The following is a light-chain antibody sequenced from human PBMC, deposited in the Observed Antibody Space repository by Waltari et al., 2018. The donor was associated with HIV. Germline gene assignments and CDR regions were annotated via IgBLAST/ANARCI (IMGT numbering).Light chain of an antibody. CDR2: RIM. CDR3: AAWDDSLSGHVV. J-gene: IGLJ2*01. Sequence: QSVLTQPPSASGTPGQRVTISCSGSSSNIGRNYVYWYQQLPGPAPKLLIYRIMRRPSGVRGRFSGAKSGTSASLAISGLRSEDEADYYCAAWDDSLSGHVVFGGGTKLTVL. V-gene: IGLV1-47*01. CDR1: SSNIGRNY.